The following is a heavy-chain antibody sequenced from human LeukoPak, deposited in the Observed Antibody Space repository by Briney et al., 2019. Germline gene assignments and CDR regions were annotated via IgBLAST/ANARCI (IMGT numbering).Heavy chain of an antibody. J-gene: IGHJ4*02. CDR3: AKDTRNYDILAAGPGTYYFDY. CDR2: INPSGGST. Sequence: ASVKVSCKASGDTFTSYYMHWVRQAPGQGLEWMGIINPSGGSTSYAQKFQGGVTMTRDMSTSTVYMELSSLRAEDTAVYYCAKDTRNYDILAAGPGTYYFDYWGQGTLVTVSS. D-gene: IGHD3-9*01. V-gene: IGHV1-46*01. CDR1: GDTFTSYY.